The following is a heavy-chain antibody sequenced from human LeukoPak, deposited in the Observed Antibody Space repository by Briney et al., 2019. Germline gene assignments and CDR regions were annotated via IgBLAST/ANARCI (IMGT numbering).Heavy chain of an antibody. V-gene: IGHV3-23*01. Sequence: PGGSLRLSCAVSGFTFSSYAMSWVRQAPGKGLEWVAAISGTGGSTYYADSVKGRIIISRDNSKRTLHLQMNSLRAEDTAVYYCANQIQLWSPFDYWGQGTLVTVSS. CDR3: ANQIQLWSPFDY. CDR2: ISGTGGST. J-gene: IGHJ4*02. D-gene: IGHD5-18*01. CDR1: GFTFSSYA.